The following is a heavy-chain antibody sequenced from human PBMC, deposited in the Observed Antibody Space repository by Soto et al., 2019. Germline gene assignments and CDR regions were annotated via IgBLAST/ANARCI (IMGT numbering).Heavy chain of an antibody. CDR2: IYWDDDK. D-gene: IGHD3-10*01. CDR3: ARGGWTTYYSPFFDY. J-gene: IGHJ4*02. CDR1: GFSLSSSGVG. V-gene: IGHV2-5*02. Sequence: QITLKESGPPLVRPTQTLTLTCTFSGFSLSSSGVGVGWIRQPPGKALEWLALIYWDDDKRHSPSLKSRLTITKDTSKNQVVLTLTKLDTVDTATYYCARGGWTTYYSPFFDYWGQGTLVTVSS.